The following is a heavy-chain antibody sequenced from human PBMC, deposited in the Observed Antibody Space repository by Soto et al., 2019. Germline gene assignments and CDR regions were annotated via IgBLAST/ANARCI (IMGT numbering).Heavy chain of an antibody. D-gene: IGHD2-2*01. Sequence: QVQLQQWGAGLLKPSETLSLTCAVYGGSFSGYYWSWIRQPPGKGLEWMGEINHSGSTNYNPSLKSRVTISVDTSKNQFSLKLSSVTAADTAVYYCSRTPRDIVVVPAASKGSWVDPWGQGTLVPVSS. J-gene: IGHJ5*02. V-gene: IGHV4-34*01. CDR2: INHSGST. CDR3: SRTPRDIVVVPAASKGSWVDP. CDR1: GGSFSGYY.